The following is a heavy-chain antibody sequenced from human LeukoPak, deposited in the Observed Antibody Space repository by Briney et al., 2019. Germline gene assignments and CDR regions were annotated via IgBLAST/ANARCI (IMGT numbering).Heavy chain of an antibody. CDR1: GGSISSYY. CDR3: ARHIKTMTRAFDI. CDR2: IYNSGST. V-gene: IGHV4-59*08. Sequence: TSETLSLTCTVSGGSISSYYWSWIRQPPGKGLEWIGYIYNSGSTNYNPSLKSRVTISVDPSKNQFSLKLSSVTAADTAVYYCARHIKTMTRAFDIWGQGTMVTVSS. D-gene: IGHD4-11*01. J-gene: IGHJ3*02.